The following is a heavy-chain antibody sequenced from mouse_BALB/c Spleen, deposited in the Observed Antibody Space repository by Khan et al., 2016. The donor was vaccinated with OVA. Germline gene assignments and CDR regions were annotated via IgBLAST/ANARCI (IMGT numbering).Heavy chain of an antibody. CDR2: INPGSGGT. D-gene: IGHD2-2*01. Sequence: QVQLQQSGAELVRPGTSVKVSCKASGYAFTNYLIEWIKQRPGQGLEWIGVINPGSGGTNYNEKFKGKATLTADKSSSTAYMQLSSLTSDDSADYFWSKMYKADYGYYYTMDYWGQGTSVTVSS. CDR1: GYAFTNYL. V-gene: IGHV1-54*01. CDR3: SKMYKADYGYYYTMDY. J-gene: IGHJ4*01.